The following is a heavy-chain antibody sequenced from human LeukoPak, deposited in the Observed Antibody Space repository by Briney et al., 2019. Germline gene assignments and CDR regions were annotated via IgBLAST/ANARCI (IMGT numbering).Heavy chain of an antibody. J-gene: IGHJ4*02. CDR1: GFTFSSYW. CDR3: ARGDLRRAIDY. Sequence: PGGSLRLSCAASGFTFSSYWIHWVRQAPGKGLVWVSRINSDGSSTSYADSVKGRFTISRDNAKNTLYLQMNSLRAEDTAVYYCARGDLRRAIDYWGQGTLVTVSS. CDR2: INSDGSST. D-gene: IGHD1-26*01. V-gene: IGHV3-74*01.